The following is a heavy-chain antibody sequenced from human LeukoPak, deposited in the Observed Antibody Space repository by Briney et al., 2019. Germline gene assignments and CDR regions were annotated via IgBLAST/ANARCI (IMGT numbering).Heavy chain of an antibody. CDR2: ISGSGGST. D-gene: IGHD5-12*01. J-gene: IGHJ4*02. V-gene: IGHV3-23*01. Sequence: GGSLRLSCAASGFTFSSYWMSWVRQAPGKGLEWVSAISGSGGSTYYADSVKGRFTISRDNSKNTLYLQMNSLRAEDTAVYYCAILQRYSGYGVDYWGQGTLVTVSS. CDR1: GFTFSSYW. CDR3: AILQRYSGYGVDY.